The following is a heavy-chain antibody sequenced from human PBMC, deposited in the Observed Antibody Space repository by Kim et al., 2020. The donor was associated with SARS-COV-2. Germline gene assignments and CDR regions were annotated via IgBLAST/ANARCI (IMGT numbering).Heavy chain of an antibody. V-gene: IGHV3-15*01. CDR2: LKSHVDGGTA. CDR3: TPSRYDRGCYHY. D-gene: IGHD3-22*01. Sequence: GGSLRLSCAASGFTFSNARMSWVRQPPGKGLEWVGRLKSHVDGGTADYAAPVKGRFTISREDPKKTVYLQMNSLETEDTAVYYCTPSRYDRGCYHYW. CDR1: GFTFSNAR. J-gene: IGHJ4*01.